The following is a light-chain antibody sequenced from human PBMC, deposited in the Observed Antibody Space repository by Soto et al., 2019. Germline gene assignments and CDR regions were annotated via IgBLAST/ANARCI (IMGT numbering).Light chain of an antibody. CDR2: DVN. CDR1: SSDVGHYNY. Sequence: QSVLTQPASVSGSPGQSITISCTGTSSDVGHYNYVSWYQQYPGKAPKLMIYDVNTRPSGVSNRFSGSKSGHTASLTISGLQAEDEADYYCCSYTSSSTSIFGGGTKLTVL. J-gene: IGLJ2*01. V-gene: IGLV2-14*01. CDR3: CSYTSSSTSI.